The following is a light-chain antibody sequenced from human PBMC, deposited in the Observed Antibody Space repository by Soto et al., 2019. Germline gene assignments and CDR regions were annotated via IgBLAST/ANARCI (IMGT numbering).Light chain of an antibody. V-gene: IGKV1-5*03. CDR1: QIISNR. J-gene: IGKJ4*02. Sequence: DIQMTQSPSTLSASVGDRVTITCRASQIISNRLAWYQQKPGKAPKLLIYKTFSLESGVPARFSGSGSGTEFTLTISSLQPDDFATYFCQHYDTYSPFGGGTKVEIK. CDR3: QHYDTYSP. CDR2: KTF.